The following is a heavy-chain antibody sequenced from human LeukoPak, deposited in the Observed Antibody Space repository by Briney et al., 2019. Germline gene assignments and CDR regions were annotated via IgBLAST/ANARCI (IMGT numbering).Heavy chain of an antibody. J-gene: IGHJ4*02. D-gene: IGHD3-10*02. CDR3: ARDGVLFGESVYYFDY. CDR1: GFIFSGFW. Sequence: GGSLRLSCAASGFIFSGFWMNWVRQAPGKGLEWVSSISSSNKYIYYGDSVKGRFTISRDNAKNLVYLQMNSLRAEDTAVYYCARDGVLFGESVYYFDYWGQGALVTVSS. V-gene: IGHV3-21*01. CDR2: ISSSNKYI.